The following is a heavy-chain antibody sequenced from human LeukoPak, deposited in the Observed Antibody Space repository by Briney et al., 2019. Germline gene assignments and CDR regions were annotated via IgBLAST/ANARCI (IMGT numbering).Heavy chain of an antibody. CDR3: ARASEQWLGPVHMDV. V-gene: IGHV4-39*07. D-gene: IGHD6-19*01. CDR2: IYYSGRT. CDR1: GASISSSSYF. J-gene: IGHJ6*03. Sequence: SETLSLTCTVSGASISSSSYFWGWIRQPPGKGLEWIGSIYYSGRTYYNPSLKSRVTMSVDTSKNQFSLKLSSVTAADTAVYYCARASEQWLGPVHMDVWGKGTTVTVSS.